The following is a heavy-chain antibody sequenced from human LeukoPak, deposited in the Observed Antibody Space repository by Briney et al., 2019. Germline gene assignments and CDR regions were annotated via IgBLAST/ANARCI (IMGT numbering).Heavy chain of an antibody. CDR2: INPNSGVT. CDR3: ARAKLDDCGGVCDQYFQH. Sequence: GASVKVSCKASGYTFTEYYMHWVRRAPGQGLEWMGWINPNSGVTNFAQKFQGRVTLTRDTSINTAYMELSSLRSDDTAVYYCARAKLDDCGGVCDQYFQHWGQGTLVTVSS. CDR1: GYTFTEYY. V-gene: IGHV1-2*02. J-gene: IGHJ1*01. D-gene: IGHD2-21*02.